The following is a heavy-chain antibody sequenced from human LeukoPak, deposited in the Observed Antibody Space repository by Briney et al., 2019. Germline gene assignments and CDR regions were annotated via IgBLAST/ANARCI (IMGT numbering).Heavy chain of an antibody. Sequence: GGSLRLSCAASGFAFNTYIMNWVRQTPGKGLEWVSSISSNGAYIYNADSMDGRFTVSRDNARNLLYLHMNRLRAEDSDMYFCSRVSSNPYCKGYYHIDYWGQGTLVTVSS. J-gene: IGHJ4*02. CDR3: SRVSSNPYCKGYYHIDY. CDR1: GFAFNTYI. CDR2: ISSNGAYI. V-gene: IGHV3-21*01. D-gene: IGHD1-26*01.